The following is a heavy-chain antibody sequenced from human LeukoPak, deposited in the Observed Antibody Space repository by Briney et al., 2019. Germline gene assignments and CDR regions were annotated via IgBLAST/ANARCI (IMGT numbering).Heavy chain of an antibody. Sequence: SVKVSCKASGGTFSSYAISWVRQAPGQGLEWMGGFIPIFGTANYAQKFQGRVTITADESTSTAYMELSSLRSEDTAVYYCAREGRRELVYFDYWGQGTLVTVSS. CDR2: FIPIFGTA. J-gene: IGHJ4*02. CDR3: AREGRRELVYFDY. CDR1: GGTFSSYA. V-gene: IGHV1-69*01. D-gene: IGHD1-26*01.